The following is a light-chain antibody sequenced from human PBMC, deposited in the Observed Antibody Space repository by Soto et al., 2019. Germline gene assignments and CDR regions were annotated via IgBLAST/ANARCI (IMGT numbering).Light chain of an antibody. J-gene: IGKJ1*01. CDR1: QAISKY. V-gene: IGKV1-27*01. CDR2: GAS. Sequence: DMQMTQSPCSMYASVGDSVTITCRASQAISKYLAWYQQRRGKDPKLLIYGASTLKSGVLSRFSGSGSETDLTLTISSLQAEDGATYYCQKYNSAQWTFGQGTKVEIK. CDR3: QKYNSAQWT.